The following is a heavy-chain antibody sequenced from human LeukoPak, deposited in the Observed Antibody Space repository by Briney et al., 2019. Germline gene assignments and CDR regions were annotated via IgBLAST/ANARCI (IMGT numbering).Heavy chain of an antibody. V-gene: IGHV4-34*01. Sequence: SETLSLTCAVYGGSFSGYYWDWIRQPPGKGLEWIGGIYYSGRNYYSPSLKSRVTMSVDASKNQFSLKLSSVTAADTAVYYCARTIDYDILTGFDDWGQGTRVTVSS. D-gene: IGHD3-9*01. J-gene: IGHJ4*02. CDR2: IYYSGRN. CDR3: ARTIDYDILTGFDD. CDR1: GGSFSGYY.